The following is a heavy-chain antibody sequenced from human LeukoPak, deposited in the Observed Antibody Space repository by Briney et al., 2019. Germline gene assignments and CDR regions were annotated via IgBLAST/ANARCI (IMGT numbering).Heavy chain of an antibody. J-gene: IGHJ4*02. CDR3: ARVDIGRSRLGEEF. V-gene: IGHV3-74*01. CDR2: INSDGSST. D-gene: IGHD3-16*01. Sequence: GGSLRLSCAASGFTFSSYWMHWVRQAPGKGLVWVSRINSDGSSTSYADSVKGRFTISRDNAKNTLYLQTNSLRAEDTAVYYCARVDIGRSRLGEEFWGQGTLVTVSS. CDR1: GFTFSSYW.